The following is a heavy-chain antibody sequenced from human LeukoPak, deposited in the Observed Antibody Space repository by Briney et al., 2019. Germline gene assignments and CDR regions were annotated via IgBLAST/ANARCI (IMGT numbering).Heavy chain of an antibody. J-gene: IGHJ4*02. D-gene: IGHD3-3*01. CDR2: ISAYNGNT. V-gene: IGHV1-18*01. CDR3: ARGLEVDFWSGHYWFNLYFDY. Sequence: GASVKVSCKASGYTFTSYGISWVRQAPGQGLEWMGWISAYNGNTNYAQKLQGRVTMTTDTSTSTAYMELRSLRSDDTAVYYCARGLEVDFWSGHYWFNLYFDYWGQGTLVTVSS. CDR1: GYTFTSYG.